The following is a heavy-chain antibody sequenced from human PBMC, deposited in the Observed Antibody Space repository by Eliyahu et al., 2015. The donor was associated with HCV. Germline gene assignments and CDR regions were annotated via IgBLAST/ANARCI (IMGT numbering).Heavy chain of an antibody. V-gene: IGHV1-69*01. CDR3: ARIAAAGNRDYYFDY. Sequence: QVQLVQSGAEVKKPGSSVKVSMCFPXQATXIHVISRPRQAPGQGLEWMGGIIPIFGTANYAQKFQGRVTITADESTSTAYMELSSLRSEDTAVYYCARIAAAGNRDYYFDYWGQGTLVTVSS. J-gene: IGHJ4*02. D-gene: IGHD6-13*01. CDR1: XQATXIHV. CDR2: IIPIFGTA.